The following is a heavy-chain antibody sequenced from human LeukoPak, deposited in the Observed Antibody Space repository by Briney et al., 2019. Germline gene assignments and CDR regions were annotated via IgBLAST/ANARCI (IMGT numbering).Heavy chain of an antibody. Sequence: PGGSLRLSCAASGFSFSSYSMNWVGQAPGKGLEGVSVIYSGGSTYYADSVKGRFAISRDNSKNTLYLQMNSLRAEDTAVYYCARGLDSSGSSGWFDPWGQGTLVTVSS. J-gene: IGHJ5*02. V-gene: IGHV3-66*01. CDR1: GFSFSSYS. CDR2: IYSGGST. CDR3: ARGLDSSGSSGWFDP. D-gene: IGHD3-22*01.